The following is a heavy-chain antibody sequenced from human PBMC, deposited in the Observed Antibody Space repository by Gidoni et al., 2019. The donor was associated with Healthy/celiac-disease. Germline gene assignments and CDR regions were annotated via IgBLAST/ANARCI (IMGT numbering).Heavy chain of an antibody. Sequence: EVQLVESGGGLVQPGGSLRLSCAASGFTVSSNYMRWVRQAPGKGLEWVSVIYSGGSTYYADSVKGRFTISRDNSKNTLYLQMNSLRAEDTAVYYCAREPPTYDFWSGYYSSNDAFDIWGQGTMVTVSS. CDR3: AREPPTYDFWSGYYSSNDAFDI. CDR1: GFTVSSNY. CDR2: IYSGGST. J-gene: IGHJ3*02. D-gene: IGHD3-3*01. V-gene: IGHV3-66*01.